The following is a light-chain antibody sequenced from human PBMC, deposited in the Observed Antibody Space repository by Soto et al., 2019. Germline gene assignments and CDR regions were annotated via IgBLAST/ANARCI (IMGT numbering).Light chain of an antibody. Sequence: EIVLTQSPGIMSLSSGERATLSCRASQTITGSYLAWYQQKPGQAPRLLIYGASVGATGIPDRFSGSGSGTDFTLTISRVEPEDFAVYYCQQYGSSPRTFGQGTKVEIK. CDR3: QQYGSSPRT. CDR1: QTITGSY. V-gene: IGKV3-20*01. CDR2: GAS. J-gene: IGKJ1*01.